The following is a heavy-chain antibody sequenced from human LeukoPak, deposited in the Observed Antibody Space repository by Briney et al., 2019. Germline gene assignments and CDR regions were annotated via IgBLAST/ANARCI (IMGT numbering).Heavy chain of an antibody. CDR3: ARGVGFGDPFDY. CDR2: ISSSSSHI. CDR1: GFTFSSYS. V-gene: IGHV3-21*01. J-gene: IGHJ4*02. Sequence: GGSLRLSCAASGFTFSSYSMNWVRQAPGKGLEWVSSISSSSSHIYYADSVKGRFTISRDNAKNPLYLQMNSLRAEDTAVYYCARGVGFGDPFDYWGQGTLVTVSS. D-gene: IGHD3-10*01.